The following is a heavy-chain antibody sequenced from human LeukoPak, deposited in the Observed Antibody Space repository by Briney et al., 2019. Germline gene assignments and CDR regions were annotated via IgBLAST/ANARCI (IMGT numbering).Heavy chain of an antibody. D-gene: IGHD1-26*01. Sequence: GGSLRLSCAASGFTFSSYAMSWVRQAPGKGLEWVSAISGSGGSTYYADSVKGRFTISRDNSKNTLYLQMNSLRAEDTAVYYCPKEGWELLFYSLDYCFQGTLVTVSS. J-gene: IGHJ4*02. CDR1: GFTFSSYA. CDR2: ISGSGGST. CDR3: PKEGWELLFYSLDY. V-gene: IGHV3-23*01.